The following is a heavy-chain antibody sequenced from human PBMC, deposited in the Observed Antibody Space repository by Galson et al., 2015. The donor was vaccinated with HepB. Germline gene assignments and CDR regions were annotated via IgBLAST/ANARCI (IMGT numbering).Heavy chain of an antibody. V-gene: IGHV1-18*01. CDR1: GYTFSSYS. CDR2: ISPQNRDT. Sequence: SVKVSCKASGYTFSSYSITWVRQAPGQGLEWVGWISPQNRDTNYAQNIQGRVTMTTDTSTSTTYMELRSLRSDDTAVYYCARGALVVTVGATQNNWFDPWGRGTLVTVSS. D-gene: IGHD2-15*01. J-gene: IGHJ5*02. CDR3: ARGALVVTVGATQNNWFDP.